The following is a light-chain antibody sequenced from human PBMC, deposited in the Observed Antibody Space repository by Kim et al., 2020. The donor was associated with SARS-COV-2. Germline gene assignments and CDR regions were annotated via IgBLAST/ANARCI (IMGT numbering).Light chain of an antibody. CDR2: GAS. Sequence: SPWERGPLSCRARQSINSNCFAWYQQKPGQAPQVLIYGASIRATGIPDRFSGSGSGTDFTLTISGLEPEDFAVYYCQLFDGSRWTFGQGTKVDIK. V-gene: IGKV3-20*01. CDR1: QSINSNC. CDR3: QLFDGSRWT. J-gene: IGKJ1*01.